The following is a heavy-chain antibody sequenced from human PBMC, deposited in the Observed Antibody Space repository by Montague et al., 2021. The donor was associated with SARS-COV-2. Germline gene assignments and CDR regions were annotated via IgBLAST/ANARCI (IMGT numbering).Heavy chain of an antibody. Sequence: CAISRDSVSNNSAAWNWIRQSPSRGLEWLGRTYYRSKWYNDYAVSVKSRITINPDTSKNQFSLQLNSVTPEDTAVYYCARDDPYCTNGVCYTGNWFDPWGQGTLVTVSS. CDR3: ARDDPYCTNGVCYTGNWFDP. D-gene: IGHD2-8*01. V-gene: IGHV6-1*01. J-gene: IGHJ5*02. CDR2: TYYRSKWYN. CDR1: RDSVSNNSAA.